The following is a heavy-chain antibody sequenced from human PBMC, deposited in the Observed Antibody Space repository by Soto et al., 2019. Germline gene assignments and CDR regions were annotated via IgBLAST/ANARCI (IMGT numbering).Heavy chain of an antibody. CDR1: GYTFTSYG. D-gene: IGHD1-26*01. Sequence: QVQLVQSGAEVKKPGASVKVSCKASGYTFTSYGISWVRQAPGQGLEWMGWISAYNGNTNYAQKLQGRVTMTKDTSRGTAYMELKSLRSDDTSVYYGARAEWGLLRNYYYGMDVWGQGTTVTVSS. CDR2: ISAYNGNT. V-gene: IGHV1-18*01. CDR3: ARAEWGLLRNYYYGMDV. J-gene: IGHJ6*02.